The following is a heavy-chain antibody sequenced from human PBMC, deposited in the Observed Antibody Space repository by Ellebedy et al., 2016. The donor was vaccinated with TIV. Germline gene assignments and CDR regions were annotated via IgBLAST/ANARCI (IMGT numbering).Heavy chain of an antibody. V-gene: IGHV3-7*01. CDR2: IKQEGNEK. D-gene: IGHD6-19*01. CDR1: GFSFSNHW. Sequence: GGSLRLSXAASGFSFSNHWMNWVRQAPGKGLEWVANIKQEGNEKYYVDSVRGRFTISRDNSENTLYLQMNSLRAEDTAVYYCARDEVAGLPPEHWGQGTLVTVSS. J-gene: IGHJ4*02. CDR3: ARDEVAGLPPEH.